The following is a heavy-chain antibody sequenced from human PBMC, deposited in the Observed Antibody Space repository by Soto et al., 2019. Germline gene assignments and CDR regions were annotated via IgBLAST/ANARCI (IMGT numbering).Heavy chain of an antibody. V-gene: IGHV3-7*03. CDR2: INEDGSEK. CDR1: RFTFSNYW. J-gene: IGHJ4*02. CDR3: ARDRVLGTY. D-gene: IGHD1-1*01. Sequence: GGSLRLSXAASRFTFSNYWMNWVRQAPGKGLEWVANINEDGSEKYYVDSVKGRFTISRDNAKKSLYLQMNSLRAEDTAVYYCARDRVLGTYWGQGTLVTVSS.